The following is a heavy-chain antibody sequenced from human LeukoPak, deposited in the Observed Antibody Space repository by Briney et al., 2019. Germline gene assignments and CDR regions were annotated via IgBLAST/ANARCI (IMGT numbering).Heavy chain of an antibody. CDR3: ARYYYDPSGYYYMDY. CDR1: GFTFSSYW. D-gene: IGHD3-22*01. Sequence: HPGGSLRLSCAASGFTFSSYWMHWVRQAPGKGLVWVSRINSDGSTTTYADSVKGRFTISRDNAKNTLYLQMSSLGAEDTAVYYCARYYYDPSGYYYMDYWGQGTLVTVSS. CDR2: INSDGSTT. V-gene: IGHV3-74*01. J-gene: IGHJ4*02.